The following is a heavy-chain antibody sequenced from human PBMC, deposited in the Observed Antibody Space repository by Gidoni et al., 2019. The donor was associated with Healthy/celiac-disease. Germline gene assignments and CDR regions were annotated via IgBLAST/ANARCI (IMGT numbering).Heavy chain of an antibody. CDR3: ARHQKVRGVINKSFDY. CDR2: IYYSGST. D-gene: IGHD3-10*01. V-gene: IGHV4-39*01. CDR1: GGSISSSSYY. J-gene: IGHJ4*02. Sequence: QLQLQESGPGLVKPSETLSLTCTVSGGSISSSSYYWGWIRQPPGKGLEWIGSIYYSGSTYYNPSLKSRVTISVDTSKNQFSLKLSSVTAADTAVYYCARHQKVRGVINKSFDYWGQGTLVTVSS.